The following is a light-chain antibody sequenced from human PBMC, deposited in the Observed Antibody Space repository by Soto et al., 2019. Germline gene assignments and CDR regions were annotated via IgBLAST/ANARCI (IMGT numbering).Light chain of an antibody. J-gene: IGKJ2*01. Sequence: DIQMTQSPSSLSASVGDRVTITCRASQTISTYLKWYQQKPGKAPKLLIYAASSLQSGVPSRFSGSGSVTGFTLTISSLQPEDFATYYCQQSHGIPYTFGQGTKLEIK. CDR3: QQSHGIPYT. V-gene: IGKV1-39*01. CDR1: QTISTY. CDR2: AAS.